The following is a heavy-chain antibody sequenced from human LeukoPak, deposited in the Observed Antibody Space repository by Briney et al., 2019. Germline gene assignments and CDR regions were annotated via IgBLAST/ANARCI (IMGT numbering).Heavy chain of an antibody. CDR2: IYSGGST. CDR1: GFTVSSNY. V-gene: IGHV3-53*01. J-gene: IGHJ3*02. CDR3: ERETYYYDSSGYGSAFDI. D-gene: IGHD3-22*01. Sequence: VGCLRLSCAASGFTVSSNYMSWVRQAPGKGLEWVSVIYSGGSTYYADSVKGRFTSSRDNSKNTLYLQMNSLRAEDTAVYYCERETYYYDSSGYGSAFDIWGQGTMVTVSS.